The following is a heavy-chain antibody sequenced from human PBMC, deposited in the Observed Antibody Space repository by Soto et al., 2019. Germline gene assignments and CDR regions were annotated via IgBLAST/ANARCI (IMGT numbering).Heavy chain of an antibody. CDR1: GFSLSTSGVG. Sequence: QITLKESGPTLVKPTQTLTLTCTFSGFSLSTSGVGVGWIRQPPGKALEWVALIYWDDDKRYSPSLNSRLSITKDTSKHQVVLTMPSMDPVDTATYYCAHAQDVVVVPAAMNGFYPWGQGTLVTVSS. J-gene: IGHJ5*02. CDR2: IYWDDDK. V-gene: IGHV2-5*02. D-gene: IGHD2-2*01. CDR3: AHAQDVVVVPAAMNGFYP.